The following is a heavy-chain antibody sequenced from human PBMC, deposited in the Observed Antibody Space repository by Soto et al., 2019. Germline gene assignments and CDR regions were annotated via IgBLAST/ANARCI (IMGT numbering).Heavy chain of an antibody. CDR2: ISAYNGNT. CDR3: ARENSRGYSGYAVTYYYYYGMDV. CDR1: GYTFTSYG. V-gene: IGHV1-18*01. J-gene: IGHJ6*02. D-gene: IGHD5-12*01. Sequence: WASVKVSCKASGYTFTSYGISWVRQAPGQGLEWMGWISAYNGNTNYAQKLQGRVTMTTDTSTSTAYMELRSLRSDDTAVYYCARENSRGYSGYAVTYYYYYGMDVWGQGTTVTVSS.